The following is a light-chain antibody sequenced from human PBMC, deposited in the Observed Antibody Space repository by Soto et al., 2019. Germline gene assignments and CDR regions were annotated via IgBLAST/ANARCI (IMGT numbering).Light chain of an antibody. CDR2: EVS. J-gene: IGLJ2*01. V-gene: IGLV2-14*01. Sequence: QSALTQPASMSGSPGQSTTISCTGTSSDIGTYNYVSWYQQHPGKVPKLMIYEVSNRPSGVSNRFSGSKSGNAASLTISGLQAEDEADYYCSSYTSSSTFLLFGGGTKLTVL. CDR1: SSDIGTYNY. CDR3: SSYTSSSTFLL.